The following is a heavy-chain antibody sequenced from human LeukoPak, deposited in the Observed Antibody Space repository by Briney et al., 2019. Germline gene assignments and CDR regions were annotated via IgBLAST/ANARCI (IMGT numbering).Heavy chain of an antibody. J-gene: IGHJ4*02. CDR3: AKDLNYGPNDG. CDR1: GFTFSSYG. CDR2: IRYDGSGK. V-gene: IGHV3-30*02. Sequence: GGSLRLSCAASGFTFSSYGMHWVRQAPGKGLEWVAFIRYDGSGKYYADSVKGRFTVSRDNSKNTLYLQMNSLRVEDTAVYYCAKDLNYGPNDGWGQGTLVTVSS. D-gene: IGHD2-8*01.